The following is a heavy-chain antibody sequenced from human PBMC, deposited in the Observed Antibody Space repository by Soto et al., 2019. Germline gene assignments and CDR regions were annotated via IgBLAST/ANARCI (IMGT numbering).Heavy chain of an antibody. V-gene: IGHV4-61*01. Sequence: SETLSLTCTVSGGSVSSGSYYWSWIRQPPGKGLEWIGYIYYSGSTNYNPSLKSRVTISVDTSKNQFSLKLSSVTTADTAVYYCARDPLHAHYGMDVWGQGTTVTVSS. CDR2: IYYSGST. CDR1: GGSVSSGSYY. J-gene: IGHJ6*02. CDR3: ARDPLHAHYGMDV.